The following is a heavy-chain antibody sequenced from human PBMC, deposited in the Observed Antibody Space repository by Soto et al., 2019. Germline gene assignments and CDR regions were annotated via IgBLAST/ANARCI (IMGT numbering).Heavy chain of an antibody. CDR3: ARLVVVAPVANV. CDR1: GGSISYNSYD. CDR2: IFYTGTT. D-gene: IGHD2-2*01. Sequence: PSETLSLTCSVSGGSISYNSYDWGWIRQPPGKGLEWIGGIFYTGTTYYSPSLKDRVTMSMDTSKNSFSVNLTSVTAADTAGYFCARLVVVAPVANVWGQGTLVTVSS. V-gene: IGHV4-39*02. J-gene: IGHJ4*02.